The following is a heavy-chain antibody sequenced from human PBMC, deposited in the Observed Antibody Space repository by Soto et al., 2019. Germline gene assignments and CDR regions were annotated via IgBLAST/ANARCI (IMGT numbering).Heavy chain of an antibody. D-gene: IGHD6-19*01. Sequence: SETLSLTCTVSGGSISSYYWSWIRQPPGKGLEWIGYIYYSGSTNYNPSLKSRVTISVDTSKNQFSLKLSSVTAADTAVYYCARQGSGWFRDYFDYWGQRTPVTVSS. CDR3: ARQGSGWFRDYFDY. V-gene: IGHV4-59*08. CDR1: GGSISSYY. CDR2: IYYSGST. J-gene: IGHJ4*02.